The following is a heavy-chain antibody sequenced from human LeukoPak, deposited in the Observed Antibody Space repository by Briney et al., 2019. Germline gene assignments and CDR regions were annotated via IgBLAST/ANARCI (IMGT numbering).Heavy chain of an antibody. CDR2: IIPIFGTA. CDR3: ARETGYSYGQYYFDY. CDR1: GGTFSSYA. V-gene: IGHV1-69*13. D-gene: IGHD5-18*01. Sequence: GASVKVSCKASGGTFSSYAISWVRQAPGQGLEWMGGIIPIFGTANYAQKFQGRVTITADESTSTAYMGLSSLRSEDTAVYYCARETGYSYGQYYFDYWGQGTLVTVSS. J-gene: IGHJ4*02.